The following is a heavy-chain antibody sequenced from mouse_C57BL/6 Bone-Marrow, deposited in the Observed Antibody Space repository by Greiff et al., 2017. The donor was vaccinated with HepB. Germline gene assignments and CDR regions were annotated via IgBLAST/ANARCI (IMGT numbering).Heavy chain of an antibody. V-gene: IGHV5-4*01. CDR1: GFTFSSYA. CDR3: ARNRFYFDY. CDR2: ISDGGSYT. J-gene: IGHJ2*01. Sequence: EVHLVESGGGLVKPGGSLKLSCAASGFTFSSYAMSWVRQTPEKRLEWVATISDGGSYTYYPDNVKGRFTISRDNAKNNLYLQMSHLKSEDTAMYYCARNRFYFDYRGQGTTLTVSS.